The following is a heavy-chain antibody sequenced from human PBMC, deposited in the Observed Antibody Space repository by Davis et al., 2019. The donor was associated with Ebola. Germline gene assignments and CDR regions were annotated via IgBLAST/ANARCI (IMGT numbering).Heavy chain of an antibody. CDR2: IYTSGST. J-gene: IGHJ5*02. V-gene: IGHV4-4*07. D-gene: IGHD1-26*01. Sequence: MPSETLSLTCTVSGDSISNYYWNWLRQSAGKGLEWIGHIYTSGSTTYNPSLKSRVTMSIDTSKNQFYLELASVTAADTAVYFCARYSGTFGWLDPWGQGTLVTVSS. CDR1: GDSISNYY. CDR3: ARYSGTFGWLDP.